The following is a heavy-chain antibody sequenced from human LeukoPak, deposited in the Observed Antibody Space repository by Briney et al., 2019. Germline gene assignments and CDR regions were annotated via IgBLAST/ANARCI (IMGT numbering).Heavy chain of an antibody. D-gene: IGHD5-18*01. V-gene: IGHV1-46*01. J-gene: IGHJ6*02. CDR3: ASSLIQLWLYYYYGMDV. CDR2: LNPSGGSS. CDR1: GYTVTSYY. Sequence: ASVKVSCKASGYTVTSYYMHWVRQAPGQGLEWMGILNPSGGSSSYAQKFQGRATLTRATSTSTVYMELSSLRSEDTAVYYCASSLIQLWLYYYYGMDVWGQGTTVTVSS.